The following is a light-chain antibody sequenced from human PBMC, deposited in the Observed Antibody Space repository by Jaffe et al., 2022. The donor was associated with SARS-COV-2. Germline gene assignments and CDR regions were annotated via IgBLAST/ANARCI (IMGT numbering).Light chain of an antibody. CDR1: SLRRDY. CDR2: GKN. CDR3: QSRDNTGNRAV. J-gene: IGLJ7*01. V-gene: IGLV3-19*01. Sequence: SSELTQDPAVSVALGQTVRITCQGDSLRRDYATWYQQKPGQAPVVVIFGKNNRPSGIPDRFSGSNSGNTASLTITGAQAEDEADYYCQSRDNTGNRAVFGGGTQLTVL.